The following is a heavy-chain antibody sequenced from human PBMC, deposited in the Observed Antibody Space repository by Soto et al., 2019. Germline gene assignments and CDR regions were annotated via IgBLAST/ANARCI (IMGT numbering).Heavy chain of an antibody. CDR1: GFTFSSYG. Sequence: QVQLVESGGGVVQPGRSLRLSCAASGFTFSSYGMHWVRQAPGKGLEWVAVISYDGSNKYYADSVKGRFTISRDNSKNTLYLQMNSLRAEDTAVYYCAKDRRYGYNSYFDYWGQGTLVTVSS. J-gene: IGHJ4*02. V-gene: IGHV3-30*18. D-gene: IGHD5-12*01. CDR2: ISYDGSNK. CDR3: AKDRRYGYNSYFDY.